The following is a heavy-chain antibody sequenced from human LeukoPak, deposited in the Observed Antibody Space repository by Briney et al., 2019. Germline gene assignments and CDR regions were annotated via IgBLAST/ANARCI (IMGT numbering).Heavy chain of an antibody. J-gene: IGHJ5*02. CDR2: IYYSGST. D-gene: IGHD6-13*01. CDR3: AREYSRRPYSRGWFDP. CDR1: GGSISSYY. Sequence: SETLSLTCTVSGGSISSYYWSWIRQPPGKGLEWIGYIYYSGSTNYNPSLKGRVTISVDTSKNQFSLKLSSVTAADTAVYYCAREYSRRPYSRGWFDPWGQGTLVTVSS. V-gene: IGHV4-59*01.